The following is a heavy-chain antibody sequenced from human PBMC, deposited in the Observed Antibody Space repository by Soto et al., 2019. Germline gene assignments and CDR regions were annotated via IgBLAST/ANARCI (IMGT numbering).Heavy chain of an antibody. V-gene: IGHV1-3*01. D-gene: IGHD2-21*02. J-gene: IGHJ5*02. Sequence: QVQLVQTGAEVKKPGASVKVSCKASGYTFTSYAMHWVRQAPGQRLERMGWINAGNGNTKYSQKLQGRVTFTRDTSASTAYTELSSLRSEDTAVYYCARGFRGCDADWFDPWGQGTLVTVSS. CDR2: INAGNGNT. CDR1: GYTFTSYA. CDR3: ARGFRGCDADWFDP.